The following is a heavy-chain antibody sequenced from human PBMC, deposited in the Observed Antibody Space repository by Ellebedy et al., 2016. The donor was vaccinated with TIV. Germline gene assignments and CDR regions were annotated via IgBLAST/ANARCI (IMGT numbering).Heavy chain of an antibody. CDR1: GFTFSAYW. V-gene: IGHV3-7*01. Sequence: GESLKISXAASGFTFSAYWMHWVRQAPGKGPEWVANIKQDGSEKYYVDSVKGRFTISRDNAKNSLYLQMNSLRAEDTAVYYCAKDLRGGGLDYWGQGTLVTVSS. CDR3: AKDLRGGGLDY. CDR2: IKQDGSEK. D-gene: IGHD3-16*01. J-gene: IGHJ4*02.